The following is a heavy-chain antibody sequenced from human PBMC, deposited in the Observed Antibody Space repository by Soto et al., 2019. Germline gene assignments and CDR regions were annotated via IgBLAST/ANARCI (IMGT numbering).Heavy chain of an antibody. V-gene: IGHV4-59*08. CDR2: IYYSGST. D-gene: IGHD6-19*01. CDR3: ATSTQYSSGWGRDKYYYYYYMDV. Sequence: PSETLSLTCTVSGGSISSYYLSWIRQPPGKGLEWIGYIYYSGSTNYNPSLKSRVTISVDTSKNQFSLKLSSVTAADTAVYYCATSTQYSSGWGRDKYYYYYYMDVWGKGTTVTVSS. J-gene: IGHJ6*03. CDR1: GGSISSYY.